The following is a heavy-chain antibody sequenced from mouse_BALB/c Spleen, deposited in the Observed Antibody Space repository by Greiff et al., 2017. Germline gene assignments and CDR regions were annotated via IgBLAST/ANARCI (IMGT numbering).Heavy chain of an antibody. CDR3: AYRSWAMDY. CDR1: GYSITSDYA. D-gene: IGHD2-14*01. CDR2: ISYSGST. V-gene: IGHV3-2*02. Sequence: VQLKESGPGLVKPSQSLSLTCTVTGYSITSDYAWNRIRQFPGNKLEWMGYISYSGSTSYNPSLKSRISITRDTSKNQFFLQLNSVTTEDTATYYCAYRSWAMDYWGQGTSVTVSS. J-gene: IGHJ4*01.